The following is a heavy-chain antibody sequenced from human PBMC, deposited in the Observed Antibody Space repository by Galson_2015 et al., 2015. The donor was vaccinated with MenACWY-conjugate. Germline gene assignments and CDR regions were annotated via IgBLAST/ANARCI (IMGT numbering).Heavy chain of an antibody. CDR2: LRVRGDDT. J-gene: IGHJ6*02. V-gene: IGHV3-23*01. CDR3: AKGGFYYFYGMDV. Sequence: SLRLSCAVSGFTFRNYAMSWVGQAPGKGLEWVSALRVRGDDTFYAASVKGRFTVARDNAKTTRYLQMNTLRSEDTALYYCAKGGFYYFYGMDVWGQGTTVTVSS. CDR1: GFTFRNYA.